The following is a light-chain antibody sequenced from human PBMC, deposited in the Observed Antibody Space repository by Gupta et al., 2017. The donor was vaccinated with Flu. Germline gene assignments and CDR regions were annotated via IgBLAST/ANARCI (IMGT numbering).Light chain of an antibody. V-gene: IGLV2-11*01. CDR1: SSDVGGYNY. Sequence: QSALTQPRSVSGSPGQSVTISCTGTSSDVGGYNYVSWYQQPPAKAPKLMIYDVTKRPSGVPDRFSGSKSGNTASLTISGLQAEDDSDYYCCSYAVSYTLVFGGGTKLTVL. J-gene: IGLJ3*02. CDR3: CSYAVSYTLV. CDR2: DVT.